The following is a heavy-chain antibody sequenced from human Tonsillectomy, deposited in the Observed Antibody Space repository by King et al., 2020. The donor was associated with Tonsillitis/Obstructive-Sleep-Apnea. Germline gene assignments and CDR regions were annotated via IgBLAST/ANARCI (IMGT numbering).Heavy chain of an antibody. CDR3: ARLLYSSGWDDY. D-gene: IGHD6-19*01. Sequence: VQLQESGPGLVKPSETLSLTCTVSGGSISSYYWSWIRQPPGKGLEWIGYIYYSGSTNYNPSLKSRVTISVDTSKNQFSLKLSSVTAADTAVYYCARLLYSSGWDDYWGQGTLVTVSS. CDR2: IYYSGST. J-gene: IGHJ4*02. V-gene: IGHV4-59*08. CDR1: GGSISSYY.